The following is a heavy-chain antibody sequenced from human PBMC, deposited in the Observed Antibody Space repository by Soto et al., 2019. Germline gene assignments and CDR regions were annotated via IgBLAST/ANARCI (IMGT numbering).Heavy chain of an antibody. CDR1: GGTFRNSA. V-gene: IGHV1-3*01. Sequence: ASVKVSCKASGGTFRNSAISWVRQAPGQGLEWMGWINAGIGDTQYSQKFQGRVTITRDTSASTAYMELSSLRSEDTAVYYCASDFSMVVVAPGNWGQGTLVTVSS. CDR2: INAGIGDT. CDR3: ASDFSMVVVAPGN. J-gene: IGHJ4*02. D-gene: IGHD3-22*01.